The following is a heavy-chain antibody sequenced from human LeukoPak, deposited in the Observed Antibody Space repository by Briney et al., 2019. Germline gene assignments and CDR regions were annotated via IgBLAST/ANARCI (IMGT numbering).Heavy chain of an antibody. CDR2: IYYSGST. Sequence: SETLSLTCTVSGGSISSSSYYWGWIRQPPGKGLEWIGSIYYSGSTYYNPSLKSRVTISVDTSKNQFSLKLSSVTAADTAVYYCARQTVTFGIVGATTLNYFDYWGQGTLVTVSS. D-gene: IGHD1-26*01. V-gene: IGHV4-39*01. CDR3: ARQTVTFGIVGATTLNYFDY. J-gene: IGHJ4*02. CDR1: GGSISSSSYY.